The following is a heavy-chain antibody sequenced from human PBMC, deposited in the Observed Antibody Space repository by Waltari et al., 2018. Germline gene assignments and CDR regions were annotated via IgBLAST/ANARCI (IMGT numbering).Heavy chain of an antibody. Sequence: QLQLHQSGPGLVKPSESLSLTCVVSGASMSGSDFWSWVRQSPRKGLEWIGQVQRTGRTNYNPSLAGRVTVSIDTSNKQFSLTVSFPTAADTAIYYCARDRGRGLYLDSWGQGTLVTVSP. CDR3: ARDRGRGLYLDS. D-gene: IGHD2-15*01. V-gene: IGHV4-4*02. J-gene: IGHJ4*02. CDR1: GASMSGSDF. CDR2: VQRTGRT.